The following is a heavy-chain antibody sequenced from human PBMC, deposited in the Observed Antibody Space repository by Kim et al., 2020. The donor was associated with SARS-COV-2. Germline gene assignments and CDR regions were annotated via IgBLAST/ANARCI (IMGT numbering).Heavy chain of an antibody. CDR2: INAGNGNT. J-gene: IGHJ3*01. Sequence: ASVKLSCKASGYTFTNYAIHWVRQAPGQRFEWMGWINAGNGNTRYSQKLQGRVTITRDTSASAAYMELSSLRSEDTAVYHCAREGHEGGYLTWGQGTMVTVSS. CDR1: GYTFTNYA. V-gene: IGHV1-3*01. D-gene: IGHD3-22*01. CDR3: AREGHEGGYLT.